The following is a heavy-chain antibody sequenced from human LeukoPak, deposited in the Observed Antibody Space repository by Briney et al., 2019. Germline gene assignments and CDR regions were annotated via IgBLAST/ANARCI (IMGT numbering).Heavy chain of an antibody. Sequence: GGTLRLSCAASGFTFSSYWMSWVRQAPGKGLEWVANIKQDGSEKYYVDPVKGRFTISRDNAKNSLYLQMNSLRAEDTAVYYCARQPEIFWSHYFDYWGQGTLVTVSS. V-gene: IGHV3-7*01. CDR1: GFTFSSYW. CDR2: IKQDGSEK. J-gene: IGHJ4*02. CDR3: ARQPEIFWSHYFDY. D-gene: IGHD3-3*01.